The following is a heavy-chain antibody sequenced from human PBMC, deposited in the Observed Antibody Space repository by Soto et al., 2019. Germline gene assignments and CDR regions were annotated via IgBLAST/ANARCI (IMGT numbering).Heavy chain of an antibody. CDR2: ISSSSTYI. V-gene: IGHV3-21*01. J-gene: IGHJ4*02. CDR1: GFTFCSHS. D-gene: IGHD3-22*01. CDR3: ASHPRDSSGYWYYFDY. Sequence: EVQLVESGGGLVKPGGSLRLSCAASGFTFCSHSMNWVRQAPGKGLEWVSSISSSSTYIYYADSVKGRFTISRDNAKNSLYLQMNSLRAEDTAVYYCASHPRDSSGYWYYFDYWGQGTLVTVSS.